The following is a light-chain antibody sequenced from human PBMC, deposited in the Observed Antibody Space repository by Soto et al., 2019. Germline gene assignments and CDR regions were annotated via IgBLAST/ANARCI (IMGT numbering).Light chain of an antibody. V-gene: IGKV1-33*01. CDR1: QDINNS. J-gene: IGKJ4*01. CDR2: DAS. CDR3: QQFDNLPLT. Sequence: DIQMTQSLSSLSASVGDRVTITCQANQDINNSLNWYQQRPGEAPKLLIYDASILEAGVPSRFSGSGFGTTFTLTISSLQPEDSATYYCQQFDNLPLTFGGGTKVELK.